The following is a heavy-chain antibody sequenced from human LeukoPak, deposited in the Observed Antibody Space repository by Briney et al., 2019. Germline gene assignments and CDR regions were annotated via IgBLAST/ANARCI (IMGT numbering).Heavy chain of an antibody. V-gene: IGHV3-30*02. D-gene: IGHD3-22*01. CDR1: GFTFSSYG. CDR2: IRFDGSNK. Sequence: GGSLRLSCAASGFTFSSYGMHWVRQAPGKGLEWVAFIRFDGSNKYYADSVKGRFTISRDISKNTLYLQVNSLRAEDTAVYYCANGVDDSSGYHYNNFDYWGQGTLVTVSS. J-gene: IGHJ4*02. CDR3: ANGVDDSSGYHYNNFDY.